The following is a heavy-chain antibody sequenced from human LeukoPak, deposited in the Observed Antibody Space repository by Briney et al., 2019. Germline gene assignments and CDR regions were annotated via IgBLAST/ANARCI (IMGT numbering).Heavy chain of an antibody. J-gene: IGHJ4*02. CDR1: GGSFSGYY. D-gene: IGHD3-10*01. Sequence: SETLSLTCAVYGGSFSGYYWSWIRQPPGKGLEWIGEINHSGSTNYNPSLKSRVTISVDTSKNQFSLKLSSVTAADTAVCYCARAPGRGPFDYWGQGTLVTVSS. V-gene: IGHV4-34*01. CDR3: ARAPGRGPFDY. CDR2: INHSGST.